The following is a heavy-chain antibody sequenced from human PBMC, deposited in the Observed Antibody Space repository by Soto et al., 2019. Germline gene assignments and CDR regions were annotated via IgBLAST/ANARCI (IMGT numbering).Heavy chain of an antibody. Sequence: GGSLRLSCVGSGFTFSTYWMNWVRQAPGKGLEWVANINPDGNVGTYVDSVRGRFTTSRGNAKNSLYLQMSNLRGEDTARYFCARQLSGSWYNWFDPWGQGTLVTVYS. CDR1: GFTFSTYW. V-gene: IGHV3-7*03. J-gene: IGHJ5*02. CDR3: ARQLSGSWYNWFDP. CDR2: INPDGNVG. D-gene: IGHD6-13*01.